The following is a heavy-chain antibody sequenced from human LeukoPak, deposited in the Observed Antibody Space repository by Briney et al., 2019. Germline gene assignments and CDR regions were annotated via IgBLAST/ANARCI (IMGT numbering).Heavy chain of an antibody. D-gene: IGHD6-19*01. J-gene: IGHJ5*02. CDR1: GFTFISYG. Sequence: PGGSLRLSCAASGFTFISYGMHWFRRAPGKGLEWVAFIRYDGSNKYYADSVKGRFTISRDNSKNTLYLQMNSLRAGDTAVYYCARGGGSVAWGQGTLVTVSS. CDR3: ARGGGSVA. V-gene: IGHV3-30*02. CDR2: IRYDGSNK.